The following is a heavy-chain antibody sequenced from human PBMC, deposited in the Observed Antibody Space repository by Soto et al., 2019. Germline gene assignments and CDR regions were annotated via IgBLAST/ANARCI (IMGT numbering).Heavy chain of an antibody. Sequence: PGGSLRLSCAAPGFTFSTFWMSWVRQAPGKGLEWVATINPDGSEKRYVDFVKGRFTISRDNAKNSLYLQMNSLRAEDTAVYYCARAAQQQRRLQLKVTWLDPWGQGTLDTVSS. CDR3: ARAAQQQRRLQLKVTWLDP. CDR2: INPDGSEK. CDR1: GFTFSTFW. J-gene: IGHJ5*02. V-gene: IGHV3-7*01. D-gene: IGHD1-1*01.